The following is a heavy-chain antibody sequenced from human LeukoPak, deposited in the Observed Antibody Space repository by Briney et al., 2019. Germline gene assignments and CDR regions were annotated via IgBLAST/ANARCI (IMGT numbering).Heavy chain of an antibody. Sequence: PGGALRLSCAASGFTFISYAMYWVRQAPGKGLEWVALISKDGSEEEHADSVKGRFTISRDNSKDTLYLQMISLRSEDTAVYYCAREAYYGSGRSRQPSPVWGQGTLVTVSS. D-gene: IGHD3-10*01. CDR2: ISKDGSEE. J-gene: IGHJ4*02. CDR3: AREAYYGSGRSRQPSPV. V-gene: IGHV3-30*01. CDR1: GFTFISYA.